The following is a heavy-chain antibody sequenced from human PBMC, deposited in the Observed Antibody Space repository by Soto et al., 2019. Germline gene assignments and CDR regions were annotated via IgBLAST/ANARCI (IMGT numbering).Heavy chain of an antibody. CDR2: IYYSGST. CDR1: GGSIRSSSYY. CDR3: AKGGSGSYSNAFDI. Sequence: PSETLSLTCTVSGGSIRSSSYYWGWIRQPPGKGLEWIGSIYYSGSTYYNPSLKSRVTISVDTSKNQFSLKLSSVTAADTAVYYCAKGGSGSYSNAFDIWGQGTMVTVSS. D-gene: IGHD3-10*01. V-gene: IGHV4-39*01. J-gene: IGHJ3*02.